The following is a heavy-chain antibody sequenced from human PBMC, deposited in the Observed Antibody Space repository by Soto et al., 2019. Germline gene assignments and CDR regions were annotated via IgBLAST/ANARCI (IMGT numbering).Heavy chain of an antibody. CDR2: IMPVFGTA. V-gene: IGHV1-69*01. CDR1: GGAFRTYA. CDR3: AASRGFYAGMDV. Sequence: QVQLVQSGTEVKKPGSSVRVSCKASGGAFRTYAFSWVRQTPGQGLEWMGAIMPVFGTATYAQQFQGRITITADESTSTVYMELTIARPDDAAVFFCAASRGFYAGMDVWGQGTTVIVS. J-gene: IGHJ6*02. D-gene: IGHD3-16*01.